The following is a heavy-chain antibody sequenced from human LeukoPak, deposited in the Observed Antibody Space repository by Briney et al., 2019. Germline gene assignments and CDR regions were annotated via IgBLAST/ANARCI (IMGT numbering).Heavy chain of an antibody. D-gene: IGHD6-13*01. CDR3: ARDPYSSSWSYGMDV. CDR2: IKQDGSEE. V-gene: IGHV3-7*05. J-gene: IGHJ6*02. CDR1: GFTFSNYW. Sequence: PGGSLRLSCTASGFTFSNYWMSWVRQTPEKRLEWLANIKQDGSEEVYVDSVKGRFTVSRDNAQSSLYLEMTRLRAEDTAVYYCARDPYSSSWSYGMDVWGQGTTVTVSS.